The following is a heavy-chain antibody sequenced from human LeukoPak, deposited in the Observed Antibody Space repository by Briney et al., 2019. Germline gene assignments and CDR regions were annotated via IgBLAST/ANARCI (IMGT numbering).Heavy chain of an antibody. Sequence: SETLSLTCTVSGGSISSYYWSWIRQPPGKGLEWIGYIYYSGSTNYNPSLKSRVTISVDTSKNQFSLKPSSVTAADTAVYYCARDLGSDDAFDIWGQGTMVTVSS. CDR2: IYYSGST. CDR1: GGSISSYY. J-gene: IGHJ3*02. D-gene: IGHD2-15*01. V-gene: IGHV4-59*01. CDR3: ARDLGSDDAFDI.